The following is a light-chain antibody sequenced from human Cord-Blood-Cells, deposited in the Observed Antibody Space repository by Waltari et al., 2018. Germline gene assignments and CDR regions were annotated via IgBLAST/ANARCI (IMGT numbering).Light chain of an antibody. V-gene: IGLV2-11*01. Sequence: QSALTQPRSVSGSPGQSVTISCTRTSSDVGGYNYVSCYQQHPGKAPKLMIYDVSKRPSGVPDRFSGSKSGNTASLTISGLQAEDEADYYCCSYAGSYTYVVFGGGTKLTVL. CDR3: CSYAGSYTYVV. CDR2: DVS. CDR1: SSDVGGYNY. J-gene: IGLJ2*01.